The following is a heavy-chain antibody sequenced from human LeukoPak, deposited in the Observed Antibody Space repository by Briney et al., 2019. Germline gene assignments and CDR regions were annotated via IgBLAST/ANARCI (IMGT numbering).Heavy chain of an antibody. CDR1: GFAFNIYG. Sequence: GGSLRLSCAASGFAFNIYGMHLVRQAPGKGPEWVAVISYEGSNKYYADSVKGRFTISRDNSKNTLFLQMNSLRTEDTALYYCAKDFRAVGPHYFDYWGQGTLVTVSA. CDR2: ISYEGSNK. J-gene: IGHJ4*02. V-gene: IGHV3-30*18. D-gene: IGHD6-19*01. CDR3: AKDFRAVGPHYFDY.